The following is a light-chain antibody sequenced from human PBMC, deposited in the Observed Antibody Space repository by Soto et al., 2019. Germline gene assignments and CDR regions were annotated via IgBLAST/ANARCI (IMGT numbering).Light chain of an antibody. J-gene: IGLJ1*01. CDR1: SSDVGGYNY. V-gene: IGLV2-14*01. CDR3: SSYTTTNTYV. CDR2: EVK. Sequence: SALTQPASVSGSPGQSITISCTGTSSDVGGYNYVSWYQQHPGKAPKLMIYEVKNRSSGVSNRFSGSKSGNTASLTISGLQAEDEADYYCSSYTTTNTYVFGTGTKLTVL.